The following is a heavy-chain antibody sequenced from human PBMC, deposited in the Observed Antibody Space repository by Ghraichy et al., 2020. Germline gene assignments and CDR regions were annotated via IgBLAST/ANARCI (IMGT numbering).Heavy chain of an antibody. CDR2: IIPILGIA. D-gene: IGHD2-2*01. V-gene: IGHV1-69*04. CDR3: ARGFAMTPMDV. Sequence: SVKVSCKASGGTFSSYAISWVRQAPGQGLEWMGRIIPILGIANYAQKFQGRVTITADKSTSTAYMELSSLRSEDTAVYYCARGFAMTPMDVWGQGTTVTVSS. CDR1: GGTFSSYA. J-gene: IGHJ6*02.